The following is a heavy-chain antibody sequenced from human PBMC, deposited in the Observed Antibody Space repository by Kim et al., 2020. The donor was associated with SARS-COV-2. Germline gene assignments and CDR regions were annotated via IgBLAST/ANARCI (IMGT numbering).Heavy chain of an antibody. CDR2: ISAYNGNT. Sequence: ASVKVSCKASGYTFTSYGIRWVRQAPGQGLEWMGWISAYNGNTNYAQKLQGRVTMTTDTSTSTAYMELRSLRSDDTAVYYCARAGAQGYSYGYPDYWGQGTLVTVSS. V-gene: IGHV1-18*01. CDR1: GYTFTSYG. J-gene: IGHJ4*02. CDR3: ARAGAQGYSYGYPDY. D-gene: IGHD5-18*01.